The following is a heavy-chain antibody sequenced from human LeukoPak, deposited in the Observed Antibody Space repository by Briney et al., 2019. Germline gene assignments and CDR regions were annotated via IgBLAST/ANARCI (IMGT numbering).Heavy chain of an antibody. CDR1: GFTFSSYS. CDR2: ISSSSSTI. CDR3: ASYSGYDYFDY. J-gene: IGHJ4*02. V-gene: IGHV3-48*04. Sequence: GGSLRLSCAASGFTFSSYSMNWVRQAPGKGLEWVSYISSSSSTIYNADSVKGRFIISRDNAKNSLYLQMNSLRAEDTAVYYCASYSGYDYFDYWGQGTLVTVSS. D-gene: IGHD5-12*01.